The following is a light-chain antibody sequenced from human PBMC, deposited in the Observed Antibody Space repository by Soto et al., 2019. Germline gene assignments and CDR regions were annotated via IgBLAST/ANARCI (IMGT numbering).Light chain of an antibody. CDR2: WAS. CDR1: QSVLYSSNNKNY. Sequence: DIVMTQSPDSLAVSLGERATINCKSSQSVLYSSNNKNYLSWYQQRPGQPPKLLIYWASTRESGVPDRFSGSGSGTDFTLTISSLQAEDVAVYYCQLYANSPPFGQGTRLEVK. V-gene: IGKV4-1*01. J-gene: IGKJ5*01. CDR3: QLYANSPP.